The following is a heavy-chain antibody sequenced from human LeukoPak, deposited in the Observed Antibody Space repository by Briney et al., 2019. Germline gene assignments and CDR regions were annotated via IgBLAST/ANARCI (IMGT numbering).Heavy chain of an antibody. J-gene: IGHJ4*02. CDR1: GGSIRSSNKY. V-gene: IGHV4-39*01. CDR3: ARHLGMSTMDY. D-gene: IGHD5/OR15-5a*01. CDR2: FFYSGST. Sequence: SETLSLTCTVSGGSIRSSNKYWGWIRQSPGKGLEWIGNFFYSGSTYYSPSLKSRVTISVDTSKNQFSLNLRSVTAADTPVYYCARHLGMSTMDYWGQGTLVTVSS.